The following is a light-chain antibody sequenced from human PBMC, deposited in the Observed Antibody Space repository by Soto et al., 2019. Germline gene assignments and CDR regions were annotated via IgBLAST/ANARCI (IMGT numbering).Light chain of an antibody. CDR2: GAS. CDR1: QSVSSN. V-gene: IGKV3-15*01. J-gene: IGKJ1*01. CDR3: RQYNNWPGT. Sequence: SQSVSSNLAWYQQKPGQAPRLLIYGASTRATDIPARFSGSGSGTEFTLTISSLQSEDFAVYYCRQYNNWPGTFGQGTKV.